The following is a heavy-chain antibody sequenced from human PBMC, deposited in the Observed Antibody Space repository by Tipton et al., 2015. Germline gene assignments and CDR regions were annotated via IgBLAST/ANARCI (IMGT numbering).Heavy chain of an antibody. V-gene: IGHV4-4*02. Sequence: TLSLTCAVSGGSISSHSWWSWARQPPGKGLEWIGEIHHSGSTTYNASLKSRVTMSVDKSKNHFSLKLTSVTAADTAVYYCARQGWNSTGSYSGGWGQGTLVTVSS. CDR2: IHHSGST. CDR3: ARQGWNSTGSYSGG. J-gene: IGHJ4*02. D-gene: IGHD3-22*01. CDR1: GGSISSHSW.